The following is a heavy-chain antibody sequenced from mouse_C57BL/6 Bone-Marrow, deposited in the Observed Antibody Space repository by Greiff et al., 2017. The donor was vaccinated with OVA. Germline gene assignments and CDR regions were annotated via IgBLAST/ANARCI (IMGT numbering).Heavy chain of an antibody. CDR1: GYTFTSYW. Sequence: VQLQQSGAELVKPGASVKLSCKASGYTFTSYWMQWVKQRPGQGLEWIGEIDPSDSYTNYNQKFKGKATLTVDTSSSTAYMQLSSLTSEDSAVYYCARKGQLRPWFAYWGQGTLVTVSA. V-gene: IGHV1-50*01. CDR3: ARKGQLRPWFAY. D-gene: IGHD3-2*02. CDR2: IDPSDSYT. J-gene: IGHJ3*01.